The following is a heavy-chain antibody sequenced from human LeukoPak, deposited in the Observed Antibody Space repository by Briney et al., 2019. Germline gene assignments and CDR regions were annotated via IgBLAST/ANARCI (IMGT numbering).Heavy chain of an antibody. V-gene: IGHV3-23*01. D-gene: IGHD6-19*01. J-gene: IGHJ3*02. CDR3: AKLGIRIAVAGSDAFDI. CDR1: GFTFISYA. CDR2: IRCSGGST. Sequence: GGSLRLSCAASGFTFISYAMSWVRQAPGNGLEWVSAIRCSGGSTYYADSVKGRFTISRDNSKNTLDLQINSLRAEDTALYYCAKLGIRIAVAGSDAFDIWGQGTMVTVSS.